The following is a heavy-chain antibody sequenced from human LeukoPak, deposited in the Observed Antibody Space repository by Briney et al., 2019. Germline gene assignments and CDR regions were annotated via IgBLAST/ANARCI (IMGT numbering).Heavy chain of an antibody. V-gene: IGHV3-30-3*01. Sequence: GGSLRLSCAASGFTFSSYAMHWVRQAPGKGLEWVAVISYDGSNKYYADSVKGRFTISRDNSKNTLYLQMNSLRAEDTAVYYCARGWDYSWDHWGQGTLVTVSS. D-gene: IGHD1-7*01. CDR3: ARGWDYSWDH. J-gene: IGHJ4*02. CDR1: GFTFSSYA. CDR2: ISYDGSNK.